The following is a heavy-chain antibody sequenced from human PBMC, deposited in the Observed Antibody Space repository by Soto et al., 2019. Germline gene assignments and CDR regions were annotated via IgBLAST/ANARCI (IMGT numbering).Heavy chain of an antibody. J-gene: IGHJ4*02. V-gene: IGHV4-4*02. CDR1: GGSFSSNW. Sequence: QVQLQESGPGLVKPSGTLSLTCAVSGGSFSSNWWSWVRQPPGKGLEWIGEIHHSGSTNYNPSLNSRVTISIDKSKNQFSLNLSSVTAADTAVYFCTTRYYGFIRQYWGQGTLVTVSS. CDR2: IHHSGST. CDR3: TTRYYGFIRQY. D-gene: IGHD3-10*01.